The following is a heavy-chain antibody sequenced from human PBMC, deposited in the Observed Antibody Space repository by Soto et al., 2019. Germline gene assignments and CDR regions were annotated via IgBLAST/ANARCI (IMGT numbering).Heavy chain of an antibody. Sequence: QVQLVQSGAEVKKPGSSVKVSCKASGGSFGNSAINWVRQTPGQGLEWLGGFIPVYRTLNYAQKFQGRVTITADESTGTAYMTLSSLASDDTADYYCATGVIWIGYFTVDSWGQGTRVTVSS. CDR1: GGSFGNSA. CDR3: ATGVIWIGYFTVDS. J-gene: IGHJ5*01. CDR2: FIPVYRTL. V-gene: IGHV1-69*01. D-gene: IGHD3-3*01.